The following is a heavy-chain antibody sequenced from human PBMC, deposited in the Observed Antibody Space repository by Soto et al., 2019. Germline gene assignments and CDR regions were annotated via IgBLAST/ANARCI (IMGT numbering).Heavy chain of an antibody. D-gene: IGHD2-21*02. CDR2: IYYSRST. V-gene: IGHV4-59*08. J-gene: IGHJ4*02. CDR3: ARHFYCGGDCYLIDY. Sequence: NPSETLSLTCTVSGGSISSYYWSWIRQPPGKGLEWIGYIYYSRSTNYNPSHKRRVTISVDTSKNQFSLKLSSVTAADSVVYYFARHFYCGGDCYLIDYWGQGTQVTVSS. CDR1: GGSISSYY.